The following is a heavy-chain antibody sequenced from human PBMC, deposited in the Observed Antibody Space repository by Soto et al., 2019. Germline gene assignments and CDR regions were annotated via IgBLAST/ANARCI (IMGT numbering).Heavy chain of an antibody. V-gene: IGHV4-31*03. Sequence: QVQLQESGPALVKPSQTLSLTCTVSGGSISSGGYYWSWIRQHPGKGLEWIGYIFNSGSTYYNPSLKSRVTISVDTSKNQFSLKLSSVTAADTAVYYCARVGISGTFDAFDIWGQGTMVTVSS. CDR3: ARVGISGTFDAFDI. CDR2: IFNSGST. CDR1: GGSISSGGYY. D-gene: IGHD1-20*01. J-gene: IGHJ3*02.